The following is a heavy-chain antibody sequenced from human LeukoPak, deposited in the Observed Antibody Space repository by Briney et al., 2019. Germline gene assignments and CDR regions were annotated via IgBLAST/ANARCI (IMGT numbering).Heavy chain of an antibody. V-gene: IGHV4-39*07. CDR2: INHSGST. Sequence: SETLSLTCTVSGGSISSSSYHWGWIRQPPGKGLEWIGEINHSGSTNYNPSLKSRVTISVDTSKNQFSLKLSSVTAADTAVYYCARVRGATFHFDYWGQGTLVTVSS. CDR3: ARVRGATFHFDY. CDR1: GGSISSSSYH. D-gene: IGHD1-26*01. J-gene: IGHJ4*02.